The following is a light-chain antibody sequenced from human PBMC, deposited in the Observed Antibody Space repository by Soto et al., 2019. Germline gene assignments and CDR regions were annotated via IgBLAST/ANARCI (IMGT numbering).Light chain of an antibody. CDR2: GAS. Sequence: EIVLTQSPATLSLSPGERATLSCRASQSVSSSYLAWYQQKPGQAPRLLIYGASSRATGIPDRFSGSGSGTDFTLTISRLEPEDFAMYYCQQYGSSPWTFGQGTKVEIK. J-gene: IGKJ1*01. CDR3: QQYGSSPWT. V-gene: IGKV3-20*01. CDR1: QSVSSSY.